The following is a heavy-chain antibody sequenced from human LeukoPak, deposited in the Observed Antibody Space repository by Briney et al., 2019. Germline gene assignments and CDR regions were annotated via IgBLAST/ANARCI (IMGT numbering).Heavy chain of an antibody. J-gene: IGHJ6*02. D-gene: IGHD1-26*01. Sequence: SETLSLTCTVSRGSIISSLYYWGWIRQPPGKGLEWIGYIYYSGSTNYNPSLKSRVTISVDTSKNQFSLKLSSVTAADTAVYYCARDMTSGYYYGMDVWGQGTTVTVSS. CDR3: ARDMTSGYYYGMDV. V-gene: IGHV4-61*01. CDR2: IYYSGST. CDR1: RGSIISSLYY.